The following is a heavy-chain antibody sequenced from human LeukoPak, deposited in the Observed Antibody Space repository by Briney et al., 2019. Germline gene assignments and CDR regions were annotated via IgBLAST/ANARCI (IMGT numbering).Heavy chain of an antibody. CDR1: GFTFSSYA. V-gene: IGHV3-23*01. J-gene: IGHJ5*02. CDR3: ARGRSSSWYRVNWFDP. D-gene: IGHD6-13*01. Sequence: GGSLRLSCAASGFTFSSYAMSWVRQAPGKGLEWVSAISGSGGSTYYADSVKGRFTISRDNSKNTLYLQMNSLRAEDTAVYYCARGRSSSWYRVNWFDPWGQGTLVTVSS. CDR2: ISGSGGST.